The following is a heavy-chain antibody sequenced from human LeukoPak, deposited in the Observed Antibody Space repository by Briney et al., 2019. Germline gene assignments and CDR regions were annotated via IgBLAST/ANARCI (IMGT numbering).Heavy chain of an antibody. V-gene: IGHV4-34*01. CDR3: ARGPRALGYCSSTSCYRLYYYYYGMDV. D-gene: IGHD2-2*01. CDR1: GGSFSGYY. J-gene: IGHJ6*04. Sequence: PSETLSLTCAVYGGSFSGYYWSWIRQPPGKGLEWIGEINHSGSTNYNPSLKSRVTISVDTSKNQFSLKLSSVTAADTAVYYCARGPRALGYCSSTSCYRLYYYYYGMDVWGKGTTVTVSS. CDR2: INHSGST.